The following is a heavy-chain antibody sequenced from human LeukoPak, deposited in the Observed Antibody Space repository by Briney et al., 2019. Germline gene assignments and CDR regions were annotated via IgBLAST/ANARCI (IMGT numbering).Heavy chain of an antibody. D-gene: IGHD1-7*01. CDR1: GGSISSSSYY. J-gene: IGHJ4*02. CDR3: ARGVRNYSPTVHYFDY. CDR2: IYYSGST. Sequence: SETLSLTCTVSGGSISSSSYYWGWIRQPPGKGLEWIGSIYYSGSTNYNPSLKSRVTISVDTSKNQFSLKLSSATAADTAVYYCARGVRNYSPTVHYFDYWGQGTLVTVSS. V-gene: IGHV4-39*07.